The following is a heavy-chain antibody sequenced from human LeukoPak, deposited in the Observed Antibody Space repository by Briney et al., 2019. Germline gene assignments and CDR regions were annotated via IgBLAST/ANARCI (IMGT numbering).Heavy chain of an antibody. Sequence: QAVGSLRLSCAPSRVTSTAVTTNSVRQAPGKGLEWVSAINRGGGGTYYAYFVKGRFTISRDNSENTLYLQMNSLRAEDTATYYCAKGSELYREVSSFDSWGQGTQVTVSS. V-gene: IGHV3-23*01. CDR2: INRGGGGT. J-gene: IGHJ4*02. D-gene: IGHD3-10*01. CDR1: RVTSTAVT. CDR3: AKGSELYREVSSFDS.